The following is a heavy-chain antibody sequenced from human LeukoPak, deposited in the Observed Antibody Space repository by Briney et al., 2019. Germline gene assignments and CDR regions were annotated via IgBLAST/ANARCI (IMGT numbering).Heavy chain of an antibody. D-gene: IGHD2-21*02. Sequence: ASVKVSCKASGGTFSSYATSWVRQAPGQGLEWMGGIIPIFGTANYAQKFQGRVTITTDESTSTAYMELSSLRSEDTAVYYCARAGGIGAVTEPFDYWGQGTLVTVSS. V-gene: IGHV1-69*05. CDR1: GGTFSSYA. CDR3: ARAGGIGAVTEPFDY. CDR2: IIPIFGTA. J-gene: IGHJ4*02.